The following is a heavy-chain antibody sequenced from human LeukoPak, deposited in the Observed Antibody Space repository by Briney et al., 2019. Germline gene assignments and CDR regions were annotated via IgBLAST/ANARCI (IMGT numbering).Heavy chain of an antibody. J-gene: IGHJ4*02. D-gene: IGHD3-10*01. CDR1: GFTFSSYG. V-gene: IGHV3-30*02. CDR2: IRYDGSNK. Sequence: GGSLRLSCAASGFTFSSYGMHWVRQAPGKGLEWVAFIRYDGSNKYYADSVKGRFTISRDNSKNTLYLQMNSLRAEDAAVYYCAKDSYYYGSGSFFDYWGQGTLVTVSS. CDR3: AKDSYYYGSGSFFDY.